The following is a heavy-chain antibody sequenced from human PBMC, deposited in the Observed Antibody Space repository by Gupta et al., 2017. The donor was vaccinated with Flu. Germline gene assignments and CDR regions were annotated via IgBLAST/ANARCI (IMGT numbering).Heavy chain of an antibody. Sequence: EVQLVETGGGLIQPGGSLRLSCAASGFTVSSNYMSWVRQAPGKGLEWVSVIYSGGSTYYADSVKGRFTISRDNSKNTLYLQMNSLRAEDTAVYYCARDLEVYYDSSGYLVRGGMDVWGQGTTVTVSS. V-gene: IGHV3-53*02. CDR3: ARDLEVYYDSSGYLVRGGMDV. CDR2: IYSGGST. D-gene: IGHD3-22*01. J-gene: IGHJ6*02. CDR1: GFTVSSNY.